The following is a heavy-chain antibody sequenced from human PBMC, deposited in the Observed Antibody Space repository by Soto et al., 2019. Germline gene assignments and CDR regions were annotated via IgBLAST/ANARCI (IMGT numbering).Heavy chain of an antibody. CDR2: IYHGYSDT. Sequence: GESLKISCKGSGYSFTSYWIGWVRQMPGKGLEWMGIIYHGYSDTRYSPSFQGQVTISADKSISTAYLQWSSLKASDTAMYYWAMTLGVYYYDSSGPFDYWGQGTLVTSPQ. V-gene: IGHV5-51*01. J-gene: IGHJ4*02. D-gene: IGHD3-22*01. CDR3: AMTLGVYYYDSSGPFDY. CDR1: GYSFTSYW.